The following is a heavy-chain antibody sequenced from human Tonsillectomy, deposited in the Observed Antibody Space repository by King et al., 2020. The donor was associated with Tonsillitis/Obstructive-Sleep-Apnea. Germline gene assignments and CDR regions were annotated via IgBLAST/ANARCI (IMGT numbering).Heavy chain of an antibody. D-gene: IGHD3-22*01. J-gene: IGHJ4*02. CDR3: ARVAYHYDSSGPLDY. CDR1: GYTFTGYY. CDR2: VNPKSGGT. V-gene: IGHV1-2*02. Sequence: QLVQSGAEVKKPGASVKVSCKASGYTFTGYYMHWVRQAPGQGLEWMGWVNPKSGGTNYAQQFQGRVTMTRDTSLSTAYMELSSLRSDDTAVYYCARVAYHYDSSGPLDYWGQGTLVTVSS.